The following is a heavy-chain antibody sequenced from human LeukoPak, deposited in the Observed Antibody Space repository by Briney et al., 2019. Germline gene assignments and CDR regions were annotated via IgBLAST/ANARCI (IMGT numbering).Heavy chain of an antibody. J-gene: IGHJ4*02. Sequence: PSETLSLTCTVSGDPISRTNFYWGWIRQPPGKGLEWIESIYYSGTTNYNPSLKSRVTISVDTSKKQYSLKLRSVTAADTAVYYCARLPRYDFWSWGQGTLVSVSS. CDR2: IYYSGTT. V-gene: IGHV4-39*01. CDR3: ARLPRYDFWS. CDR1: GDPISRTNFY. D-gene: IGHD3-3*01.